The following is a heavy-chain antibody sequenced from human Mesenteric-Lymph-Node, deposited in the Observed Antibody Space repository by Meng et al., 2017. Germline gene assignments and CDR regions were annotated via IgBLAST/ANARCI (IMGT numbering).Heavy chain of an antibody. V-gene: IGHV3-23*01. CDR2: ISGSGGTT. Sequence: EVQLLESGGGLVQPGGSLRLSCAASGFTFRSFAMTWVRQAPGKGLEWVSAISGSGGTTYYADAVKGRFTISRDNSKNTLFLQVNSLRAEETAVYYCAKQALSPHFDYWGQGTLVTVS. J-gene: IGHJ4*02. CDR1: GFTFRSFA. CDR3: AKQALSPHFDY.